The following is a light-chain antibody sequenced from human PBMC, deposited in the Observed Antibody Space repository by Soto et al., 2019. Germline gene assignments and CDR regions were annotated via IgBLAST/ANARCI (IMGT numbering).Light chain of an antibody. CDR2: AAS. V-gene: IGKV1-27*01. Sequence: DIQMTQSPSSLSASVGDRVTITCRASQGISTYLAWYQQKPGKVPKLLIYAASTLQSGVPSRFSGSGSGTDFTLTISSLQPEDVATYYCQKYNSARTFGGGTKVEIK. CDR1: QGISTY. J-gene: IGKJ4*01. CDR3: QKYNSART.